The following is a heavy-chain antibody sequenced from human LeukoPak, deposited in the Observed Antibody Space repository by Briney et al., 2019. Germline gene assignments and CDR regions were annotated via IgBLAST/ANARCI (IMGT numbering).Heavy chain of an antibody. D-gene: IGHD3-22*01. Sequence: ASVKVSCKASGYTFTGYYMHWVRQAPGQGLEWMGWINPNSGGTNYAQKFQGRVTMTRDTSISTAYMELSRLTSDDTAVYYCATGGRDYFDGGGHRNWFDPWGQGTLVSVSS. J-gene: IGHJ5*02. CDR1: GYTFTGYY. V-gene: IGHV1-2*02. CDR2: INPNSGGT. CDR3: ATGGRDYFDGGGHRNWFDP.